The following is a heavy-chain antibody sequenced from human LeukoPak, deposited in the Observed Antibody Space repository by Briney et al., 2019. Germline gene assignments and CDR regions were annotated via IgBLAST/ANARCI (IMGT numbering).Heavy chain of an antibody. J-gene: IGHJ5*02. D-gene: IGHD5-12*01. CDR1: GGSISSYY. CDR2: IYTSGST. CDR3: ARDVSSGYAYWFDP. Sequence: PSETLSLTCTVSGGSISSYYWSGIRQPAGKGLDWIGRIYTSGSTNYNPSLKSRVTVSVDTSKNQFSLKLSSVTAADTAVYYCARDVSSGYAYWFDPWGQGTLVTVSS. V-gene: IGHV4-4*07.